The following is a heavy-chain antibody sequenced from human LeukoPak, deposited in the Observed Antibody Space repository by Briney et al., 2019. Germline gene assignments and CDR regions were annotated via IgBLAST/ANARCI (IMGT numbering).Heavy chain of an antibody. CDR2: ISTYNGNT. D-gene: IGHD3-10*01. CDR1: GYTFTNYG. Sequence: GASVTVSCKASGYTFTNYGVNWVRQAPGQGLEWMGWISTYNGNTNYAQKLQGRVTMTTDTSTSTAYMELRSLRSDDTAVYYCARGATVGELLHYYYYYYMDVWGKGTTVTVSS. V-gene: IGHV1-18*01. J-gene: IGHJ6*03. CDR3: ARGATVGELLHYYYYYYMDV.